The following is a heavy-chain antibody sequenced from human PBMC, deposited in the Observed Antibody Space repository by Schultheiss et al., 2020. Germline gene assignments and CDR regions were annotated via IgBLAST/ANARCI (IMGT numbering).Heavy chain of an antibody. CDR1: GGSISSSSYY. CDR3: ARRRAYRTYYYDSSGTPFDY. D-gene: IGHD3-22*01. V-gene: IGHV4-39*01. Sequence: GSLRLSCTVSGGSISSSSYYWGWIRQPPGKGLEWIGSIYYSGSTYYNPSLKSRVTISVDTSKNQFSLKLSSVTAADTAVYYCARRRAYRTYYYDSSGTPFDYWGQGTLVTVSS. CDR2: IYYSGST. J-gene: IGHJ4*02.